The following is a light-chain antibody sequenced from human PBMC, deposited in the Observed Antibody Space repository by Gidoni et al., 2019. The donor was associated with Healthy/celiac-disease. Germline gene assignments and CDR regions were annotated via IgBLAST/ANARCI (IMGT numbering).Light chain of an antibody. CDR2: AAS. Sequence: DIQMTQSPSSLSASVGDRVTITCRASQSISSYLNWYQQKPGKAPKLLIYAASRLQSGVPSRFSGSGSWTDFTLTISSLQPEDFATYYCQQSYSTPGTFGQGTKVEIK. CDR1: QSISSY. CDR3: QQSYSTPGT. J-gene: IGKJ1*01. V-gene: IGKV1-39*01.